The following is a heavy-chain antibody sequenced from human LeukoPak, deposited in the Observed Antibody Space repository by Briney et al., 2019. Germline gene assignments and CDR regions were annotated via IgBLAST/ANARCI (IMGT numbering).Heavy chain of an antibody. CDR2: VYYSGTT. V-gene: IGHV4-59*01. Sequence: SETLSLTCTVSGGSFSSYYWNWIRQPPGKGLEWIGYVYYSGTTNYNPSLKSRVTIAVDTSKNQFSLRLNSVTAADTAVYYCARLHHDYGSGTYGGAYNYYMDIWGKGTTVTVSS. J-gene: IGHJ6*03. D-gene: IGHD3-10*01. CDR3: ARLHHDYGSGTYGGAYNYYMDI. CDR1: GGSFSSYY.